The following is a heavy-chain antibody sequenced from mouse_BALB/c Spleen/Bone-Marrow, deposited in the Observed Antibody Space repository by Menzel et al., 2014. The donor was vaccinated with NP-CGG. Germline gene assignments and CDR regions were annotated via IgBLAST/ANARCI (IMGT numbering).Heavy chain of an antibody. V-gene: IGHV1-80*01. Sequence: QVQLQQSGAELVRPGSSVKISCKASGYAFSAYWMNWVKQRPGQGLEWIGQIYPGDGDTNYNGMFKGKATLTADKSSSTAYMQLSSLTSEDSAVYFCTRSTATFDYWGQGTTLTVSS. J-gene: IGHJ2*01. CDR2: IYPGDGDT. CDR3: TRSTATFDY. D-gene: IGHD1-2*01. CDR1: GYAFSAYW.